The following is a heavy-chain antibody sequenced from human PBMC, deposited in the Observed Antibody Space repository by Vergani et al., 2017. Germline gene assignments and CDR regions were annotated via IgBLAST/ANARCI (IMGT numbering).Heavy chain of an antibody. V-gene: IGHV4-39*01. J-gene: IGHJ3*02. D-gene: IGHD6-13*01. CDR2: IYYSGST. CDR1: GGSISSSSYY. Sequence: QLQLQESGPGLVKPSETLSLTCTVSGGSISSSSYYWGWLRQPPGKGLEWIGSIYYSGSTYYNPSLKSRVTISVDTSKNQFSLKLSSVTAADTAVYYCARPSPTGYSSSWSDAFDIWGQGTMVTVSS. CDR3: ARPSPTGYSSSWSDAFDI.